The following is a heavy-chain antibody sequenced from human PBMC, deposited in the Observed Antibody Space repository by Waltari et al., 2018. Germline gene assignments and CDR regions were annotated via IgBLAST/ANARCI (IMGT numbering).Heavy chain of an antibody. CDR2: IRSKANSYAT. CDR1: GFTFSGSA. CDR3: TRLSRGEFDY. V-gene: IGHV3-73*01. D-gene: IGHD3-10*01. J-gene: IGHJ4*02. Sequence: EVQLVESGGGLVQPGGSLKLSCAASGFTFSGSAMHWVRQASGKGLEWVGRIRSKANSYATADAASVKGRFTISRDDSKNTAYLQMNSLKTEDTAVYYCTRLSRGEFDYWGQGTLVTVSS.